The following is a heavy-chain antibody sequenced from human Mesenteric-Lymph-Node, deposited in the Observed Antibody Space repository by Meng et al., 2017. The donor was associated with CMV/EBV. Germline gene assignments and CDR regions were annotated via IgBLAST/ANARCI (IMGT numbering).Heavy chain of an antibody. V-gene: IGHV4-39*07. CDR3: ARDFGYYGTDV. Sequence: SETLSLTCTVSGGSISSSSYYWGWIRQPPGKGLEWIGSIYYSGSTYYNPSLKSRVAISLDTSKNEFSVRLSSVTVADTAVYYCARDFGYYGTDVWGQGTTVTVSS. CDR2: IYYSGST. J-gene: IGHJ6*02. CDR1: GGSISSSSYY. D-gene: IGHD3-10*01.